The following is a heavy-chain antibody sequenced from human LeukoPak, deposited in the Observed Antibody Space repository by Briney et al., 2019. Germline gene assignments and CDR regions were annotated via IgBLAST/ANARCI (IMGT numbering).Heavy chain of an antibody. CDR2: IYHSGST. Sequence: SETLSLTCAVSGGSISSGGYSWSWIRQPPGKGLEWIGYIYHSGSTYYNPSLKSRVTISVDRSKNQFSLKLSSVTAADTAVYYCARNRGYNYGYSFDSWGQGTLVTVSS. V-gene: IGHV4-30-2*01. D-gene: IGHD5-18*01. CDR3: ARNRGYNYGYSFDS. CDR1: GGSISSGGYS. J-gene: IGHJ4*02.